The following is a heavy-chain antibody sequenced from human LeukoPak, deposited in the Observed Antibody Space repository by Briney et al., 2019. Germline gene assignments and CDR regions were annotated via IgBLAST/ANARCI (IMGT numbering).Heavy chain of an antibody. V-gene: IGHV3-15*01. CDR1: GFTFSNVW. CDR3: TTVAYYYDSSGYYSPVDY. CDR2: IKSKTDGGTT. J-gene: IGHJ4*02. Sequence: GGSLRLSCAASGFTFSNVWMSWVRQAPGKGLEWVGRIKSKTDGGTTDYAAPVKGRFTISRDDSKNTLYLQMNSLKTEDTAVYYCTTVAYYYDSSGYYSPVDYWGQGTLVTVSS. D-gene: IGHD3-22*01.